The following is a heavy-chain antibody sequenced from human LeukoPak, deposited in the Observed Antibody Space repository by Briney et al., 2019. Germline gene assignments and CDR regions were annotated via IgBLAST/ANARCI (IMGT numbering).Heavy chain of an antibody. V-gene: IGHV4-39*01. CDR3: ARGGSGSGSNPQDY. CDR2: IYYSGST. D-gene: IGHD3-10*01. CDR1: GGSISSSSYY. Sequence: SETLSLTCTVSGGSISSSSYYWGWIRQPPGKGLEWIGSIYYSGSTYYNPSLKSRATISVDTSKNQFSLKLSSVTAADTAVYYCARGGSGSGSNPQDYWGQGTLVTVSS. J-gene: IGHJ4*02.